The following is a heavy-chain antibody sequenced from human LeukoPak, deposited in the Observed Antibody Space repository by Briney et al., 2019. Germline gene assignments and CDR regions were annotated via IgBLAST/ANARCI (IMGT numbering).Heavy chain of an antibody. CDR3: ATGGLFGVAVDH. V-gene: IGHV3-23*01. J-gene: IGHJ5*02. Sequence: GGSLRLSCAASGFTFSSYSMSWVRQAPGKGLEWVSGISGSGRSPYYADSVKGRFTISRDNSKNTLYLQMNSLRAEDTAVYYCATGGLFGVAVDHWGQGTLVTVSS. CDR2: ISGSGRSP. D-gene: IGHD3-3*01. CDR1: GFTFSSYS.